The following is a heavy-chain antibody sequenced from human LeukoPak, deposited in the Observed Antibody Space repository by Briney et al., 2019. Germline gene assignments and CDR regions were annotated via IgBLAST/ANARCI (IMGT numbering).Heavy chain of an antibody. CDR2: IYYSGST. D-gene: IGHD3-3*01. Sequence: SSETLSLTCTVTGGSISSSSYYWGWIRQPPGKGLEWIGSIYYSGSTYYNPSLKSRVTISVDTSKNQFSLKLSSVTAADTAVYYCARGGGYDFWSGFLYYYYYMDVWGKGTTVTVSS. CDR3: ARGGGYDFWSGFLYYYYYMDV. J-gene: IGHJ6*03. CDR1: GGSISSSSYY. V-gene: IGHV4-39*07.